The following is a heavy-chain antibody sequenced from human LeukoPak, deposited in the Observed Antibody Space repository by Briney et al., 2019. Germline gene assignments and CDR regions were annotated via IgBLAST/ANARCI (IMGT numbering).Heavy chain of an antibody. D-gene: IGHD4-17*01. J-gene: IGHJ5*02. V-gene: IGHV1-8*01. CDR3: ARIPTTVTRFDP. CDR2: MNPNSGNT. CDR1: GYTFTSYD. Sequence: ASVKVSCKASGYTFTSYDINWVRQATGQGLEWMGWMNPNSGNTGYAQRFQGRVTMTRNTSISTAYMELSSLRSEDTAVYYCARIPTTVTRFDPWGQGTLVTVSS.